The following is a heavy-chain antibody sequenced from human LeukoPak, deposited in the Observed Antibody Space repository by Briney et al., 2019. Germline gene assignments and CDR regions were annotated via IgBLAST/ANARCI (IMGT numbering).Heavy chain of an antibody. J-gene: IGHJ4*02. CDR1: GFTFSSYA. V-gene: IGHV3-23*01. CDR2: ISGGGSST. Sequence: PGGSLRLSCAASGFTFSSYAMSWVRQAPGKGLEWVSSISGGGSSTSYADSVRGRFTFSRDNSKETMFLQMDSLRVEDTAIYYCARQKGYCIDGSCYFDFWGQGTLVTVSS. D-gene: IGHD2-15*01. CDR3: ARQKGYCIDGSCYFDF.